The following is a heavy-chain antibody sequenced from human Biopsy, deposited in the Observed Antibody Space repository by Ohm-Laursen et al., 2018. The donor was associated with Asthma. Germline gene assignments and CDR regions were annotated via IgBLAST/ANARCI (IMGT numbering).Heavy chain of an antibody. CDR2: ISVYNGNT. V-gene: IGHV1-18*01. CDR3: ARAVDYSHYYGIDV. Sequence: ASVKVSCKTSGYTFNSAGITWVRQAPGQGLEWMGWISVYNGNTKVAQKLQDRVTMITDTSMSTAYMELRSLRSDDTAVYFCARAVDYSHYYGIDVWGQGATVTVS. CDR1: GYTFNSAG. D-gene: IGHD3-10*01. J-gene: IGHJ6*02.